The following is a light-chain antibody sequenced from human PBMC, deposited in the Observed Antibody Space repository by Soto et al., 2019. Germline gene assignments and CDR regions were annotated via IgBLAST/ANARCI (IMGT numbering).Light chain of an antibody. CDR2: GAS. V-gene: IGKV3-15*01. CDR3: QQYNNWPPV. CDR1: QSVSSN. Sequence: EIVMTQSPATLSVSPGERATLSCRASQSVSSNLAWYQQKPGQAPRLLIYGASTRATGIPARFSGSGSGTEFTLTISSLQSEDLEVYYCQQYNNWPPVFGPGTKVDIK. J-gene: IGKJ3*01.